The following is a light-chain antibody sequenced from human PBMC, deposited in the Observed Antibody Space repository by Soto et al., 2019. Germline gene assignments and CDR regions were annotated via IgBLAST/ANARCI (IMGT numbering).Light chain of an antibody. J-gene: IGKJ1*01. CDR2: GAS. CDR1: ESVSSNY. Sequence: EIVLTQSPGALSLTPGERATLSCSTTESVSSNYLAWYQQKPGQAPRVLIYGASIRATGIPDRFSASGSETDFTLTISRLEPEDFAVDYCQKYGTSPRTCGQGPKVDIK. CDR3: QKYGTSPRT. V-gene: IGKV3-20*01.